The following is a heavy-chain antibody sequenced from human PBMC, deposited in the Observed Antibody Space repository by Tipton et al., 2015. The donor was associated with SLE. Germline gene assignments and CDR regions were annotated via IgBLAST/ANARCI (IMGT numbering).Heavy chain of an antibody. D-gene: IGHD3-10*01. CDR1: GCTFTSYG. J-gene: IGHJ3*02. CDR3: VKTVRVTSAFDI. Sequence: QLVQSGAEVKKPGASVKVSCKASGCTFTSYGINWVRQAPGKGLEWMGWISAYNGNTNYAQKLQGRVTMTTDTSTSTAYMELRSLRSDDTAVYYCVKTVRVTSAFDIWGQGTVVTVSS. CDR2: ISAYNGNT. V-gene: IGHV1-18*04.